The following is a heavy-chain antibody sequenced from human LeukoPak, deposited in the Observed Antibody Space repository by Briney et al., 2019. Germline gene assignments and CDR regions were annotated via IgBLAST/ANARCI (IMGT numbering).Heavy chain of an antibody. D-gene: IGHD3-3*02. J-gene: IGHJ4*02. CDR1: GFIVANAW. Sequence: KTGGSLRLSCAASGFIVANAWMNWVRQAPGKGLEWVGRIQSKTDGGKTDYAAPVKGRFTISRDDSKNTLYLQTNSLKTEDTAIYYCTTGIRGDWGQGTLVTVSS. V-gene: IGHV3-15*07. CDR2: IQSKTDGGKT. CDR3: TTGIRGD.